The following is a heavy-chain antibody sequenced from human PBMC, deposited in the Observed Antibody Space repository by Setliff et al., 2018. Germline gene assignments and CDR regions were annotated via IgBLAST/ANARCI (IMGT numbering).Heavy chain of an antibody. Sequence: SETLSLTCAVSGGSITSGSYYWSWIRQPAGEGLEWIGRLHTSGTTVYNPSLKGRVTISADTSKNQFSLRLRSVTAADTAVYFCARDNTMVGATDYWGLGTPVTVSS. CDR1: GGSITSGSYY. J-gene: IGHJ4*02. CDR2: LHTSGTT. CDR3: ARDNTMVGATDY. V-gene: IGHV4-61*02. D-gene: IGHD1-26*01.